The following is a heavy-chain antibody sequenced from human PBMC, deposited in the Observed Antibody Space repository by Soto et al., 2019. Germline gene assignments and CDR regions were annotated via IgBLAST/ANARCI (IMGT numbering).Heavy chain of an antibody. V-gene: IGHV1-69*17. CDR2: INPMLRIT. J-gene: IGHJ6*04. CDR1: GNNSNNYF. D-gene: IGHD3-10*01. Sequence: QVQLVQSGAEVKKPGSSVKVSCKASGNNSNNYFINWVRQVPGQGLEWMGGINPMLRITQYRQQFQGKITVTADTTTSTPHMELGGLEAEHTAGYYRAGDAPPRSGIYYGMDVWGEGTTITVSS. CDR3: AGDAPPRSGIYYGMDV.